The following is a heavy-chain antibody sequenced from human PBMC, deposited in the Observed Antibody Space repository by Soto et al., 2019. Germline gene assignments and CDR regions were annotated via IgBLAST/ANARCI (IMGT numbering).Heavy chain of an antibody. Sequence: SETLSLTCTVSGGSISSGGYYWSWIRQHPGKGLEWIGYIYYSGSTYYNPSLKSRVTISVDTSKNQFSLKLSSVTAADTAVYYCARDNVDIVATRFRGSWFDPWGHGTLVTVSS. J-gene: IGHJ5*02. D-gene: IGHD5-12*01. CDR1: GGSISSGGYY. V-gene: IGHV4-31*03. CDR3: ARDNVDIVATRFRGSWFDP. CDR2: IYYSGST.